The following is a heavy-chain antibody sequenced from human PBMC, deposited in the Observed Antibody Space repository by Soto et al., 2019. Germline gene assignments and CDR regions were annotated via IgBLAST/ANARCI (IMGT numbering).Heavy chain of an antibody. V-gene: IGHV3-30*14. Sequence: QVQLVESGGGVVQPGGSLRLSCAASGFTFSSYVMHWVRQAPGKGLEWVAGISYDGTNTYYADSVKGRFTISRDSSKNTLALQLNSLTTEETAVYYCARDYRWELPQGTRRGVGLDHWGQGPLVTVSS. J-gene: IGHJ4*02. CDR2: ISYDGTNT. D-gene: IGHD1-26*01. CDR3: ARDYRWELPQGTRRGVGLDH. CDR1: GFTFSSYV.